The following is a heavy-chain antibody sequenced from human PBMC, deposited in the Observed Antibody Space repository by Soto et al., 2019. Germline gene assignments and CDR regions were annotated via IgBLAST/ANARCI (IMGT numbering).Heavy chain of an antibody. V-gene: IGHV4-59*08. CDR2: IYYSGST. J-gene: IGHJ4*02. D-gene: IGHD6-13*01. Sequence: SETLSLTCTVSGGSISSYYWSWIRQPPGKGLEWIGYIYYSGSTNYNPSLKSRVTISVDTSKNQFSLKLSSVTAADTAVYYCATRIAGRFDYWGQGTLVTVSS. CDR1: GGSISSYY. CDR3: ATRIAGRFDY.